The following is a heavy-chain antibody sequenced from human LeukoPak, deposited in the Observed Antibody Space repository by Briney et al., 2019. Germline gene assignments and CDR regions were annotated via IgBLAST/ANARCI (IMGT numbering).Heavy chain of an antibody. Sequence: PGGSLRLSCAASGFTFSGYYMSWIRQAPGKGLEWVSSISSSSSYIYYADSVKGRFTISRDNAKNSLFLQMNSLRAEDTAVYYCARASYGSGSYYPPYFDCWGQGTLVTVSS. CDR2: ISSSSSYI. J-gene: IGHJ4*02. D-gene: IGHD3-10*01. CDR3: ARASYGSGSYYPPYFDC. V-gene: IGHV3-21*01. CDR1: GFTFSGYY.